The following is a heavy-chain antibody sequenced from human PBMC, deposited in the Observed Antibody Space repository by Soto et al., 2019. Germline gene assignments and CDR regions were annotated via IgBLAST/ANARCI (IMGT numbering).Heavy chain of an antibody. CDR3: ARDRTGYPPFDY. J-gene: IGHJ4*02. CDR1: GYTFTNYG. V-gene: IGHV1-18*01. D-gene: IGHD3-9*01. Sequence: ASVKASCKASGYTFTNYGIRWVRQSPGQGLEWMGWISAYNGNTKYAQKLQGRVTMTTDTSTSTAYMELRSLRSDDTAVYYCARDRTGYPPFDYWGQGTPVTVSS. CDR2: ISAYNGNT.